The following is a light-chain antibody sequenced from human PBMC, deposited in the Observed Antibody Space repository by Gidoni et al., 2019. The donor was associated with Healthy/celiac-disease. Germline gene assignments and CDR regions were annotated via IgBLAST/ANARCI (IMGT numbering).Light chain of an antibody. J-gene: IGLJ3*02. CDR2: QDS. Sequence: SYELTQPPSVSVSQGQTASITCSGDKLGDKYACWYQQKPGQSPVLVIYQDSKRPSGIPERFSGSNSGNTATLTISGTQAMDEADYYCQAWDSSTANWVFGGGTKLTVL. V-gene: IGLV3-1*01. CDR3: QAWDSSTANWV. CDR1: KLGDKY.